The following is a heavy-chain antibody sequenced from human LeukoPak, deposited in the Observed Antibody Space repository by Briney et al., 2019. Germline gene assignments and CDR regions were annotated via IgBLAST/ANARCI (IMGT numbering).Heavy chain of an antibody. V-gene: IGHV5-51*01. CDR3: ARQGKDGYRVVDY. J-gene: IGHJ4*02. Sequence: AGESLKISCKGSGYSFTSYWIGWVRQVPGKGLEWMGLIWPDDSDKRYSPSFQGQVTTSADKSISTAYLQWSSLKASDTAMYYCARQGKDGYRVVDYWGQGTLVTVSS. CDR2: IWPDDSDK. CDR1: GYSFTSYW. D-gene: IGHD5-24*01.